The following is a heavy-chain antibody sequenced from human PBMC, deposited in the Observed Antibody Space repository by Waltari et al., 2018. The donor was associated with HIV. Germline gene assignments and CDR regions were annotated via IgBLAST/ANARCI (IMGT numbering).Heavy chain of an antibody. V-gene: IGHV3-30*01. Sequence: ISYDGQKTYFADSVKGRFNMSRDNFKSTLFLQINSLKSDDTAVYYCARDFAPTGPTVDNTESSPAFWGRGTQITVS. D-gene: IGHD5-12*01. CDR2: ISYDGQKT. J-gene: IGHJ4*02. CDR3: ARDFAPTGPTVDNTESSPAF.